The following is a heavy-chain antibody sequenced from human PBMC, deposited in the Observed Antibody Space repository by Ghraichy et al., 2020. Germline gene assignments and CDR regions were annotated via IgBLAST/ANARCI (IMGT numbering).Heavy chain of an antibody. J-gene: IGHJ4*02. CDR3: ARHWGRTRDIPALFDY. Sequence: SETLSLTCTVSGGSISSYYWSWIRQPPGKGLEWIGYIYYSGSTNYNPSLKSRVTISVDTSKNQFSLKLSSVTAADTAVYYCARHWGRTRDIPALFDYWGQGTLVTVSS. CDR2: IYYSGST. V-gene: IGHV4-59*08. D-gene: IGHD3-16*01. CDR1: GGSISSYY.